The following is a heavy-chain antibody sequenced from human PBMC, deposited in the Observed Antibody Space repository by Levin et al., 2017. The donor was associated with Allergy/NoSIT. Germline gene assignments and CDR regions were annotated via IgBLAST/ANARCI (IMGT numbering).Heavy chain of an antibody. V-gene: IGHV3-23*01. D-gene: IGHD3-16*02. CDR3: AKGYMAFSVF. CDR1: GFTFSSDA. J-gene: IGHJ4*02. CDR2: ITNSGGST. Sequence: GGSLRLSCAASGFTFSSDAMTWVRQAPGKGLEWVSAITNSGGSTFYADSVKGRFTISRDNSKNTLYLQMNSLRAEDTAVYYCAKGYMAFSVFWGQGTLVTVSS.